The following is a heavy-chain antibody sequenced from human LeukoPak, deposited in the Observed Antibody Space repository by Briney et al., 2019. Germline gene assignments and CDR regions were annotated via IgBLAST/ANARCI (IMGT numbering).Heavy chain of an antibody. CDR1: GGSFSGYY. Sequence: PSETLSLTCAVYGGSFSGYYWSWIRQPPGKGLEWIGEINHSGSTNYNPSLKSRVTISADTSKNQFSLKLSSVTAADTAVYYCARGPSFDPWGQGTLVTVSS. V-gene: IGHV4-34*01. CDR3: ARGPSFDP. J-gene: IGHJ5*02. CDR2: INHSGST.